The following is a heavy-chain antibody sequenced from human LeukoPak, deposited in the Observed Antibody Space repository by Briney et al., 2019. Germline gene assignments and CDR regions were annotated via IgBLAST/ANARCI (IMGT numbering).Heavy chain of an antibody. J-gene: IGHJ4*02. CDR3: ARNPTL. CDR1: GASITNNHW. Sequence: PSETLSLTCAVSGASITNNHWWSWVRQPPGKGLEWIGEIYHSRNTNYNPSLKSRVTISVDKSKNQFSLELTSVTAADTAVYYCARNPTLWGQGTQVTVSS. CDR2: IYHSRNT. V-gene: IGHV4-4*02.